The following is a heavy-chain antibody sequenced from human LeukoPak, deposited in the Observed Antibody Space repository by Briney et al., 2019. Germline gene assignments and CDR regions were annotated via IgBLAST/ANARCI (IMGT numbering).Heavy chain of an antibody. V-gene: IGHV4-30-2*01. J-gene: IGHJ4*02. CDR3: ARVCLGGDDCYGVDY. Sequence: PSQTLSLTCAVSGGSISSGGYSWSWIRQPPGKGLEWIGYIYHSGSTYYNPSLKSRVTISVDRSKNQFSLKLSSVTAADTAVYYCARVCLGGDDCYGVDYWGQGTLVTVSS. D-gene: IGHD2-21*02. CDR2: IYHSGST. CDR1: GGSISSGGYS.